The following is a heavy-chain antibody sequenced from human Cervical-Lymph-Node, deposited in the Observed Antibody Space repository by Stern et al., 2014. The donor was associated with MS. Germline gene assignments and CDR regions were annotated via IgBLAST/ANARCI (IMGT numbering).Heavy chain of an antibody. J-gene: IGHJ4*02. CDR1: GVTFSSYA. D-gene: IGHD5-18*01. CDR2: ISPDGSNK. V-gene: IGHV3-30-3*01. Sequence: EELLESGGGVVQPGRSLRVSCTASGVTFSSYAMHWVRQAPGKGLEWVAGISPDGSNKHYADAVQGRITITRENSKNTLFQEMNSLRAEDTAVYYCATLGGGYNYVLLDYWGQGTLVTVSS. CDR3: ATLGGGYNYVLLDY.